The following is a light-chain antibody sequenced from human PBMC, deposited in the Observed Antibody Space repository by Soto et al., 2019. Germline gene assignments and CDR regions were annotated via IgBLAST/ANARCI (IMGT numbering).Light chain of an antibody. V-gene: IGLV2-14*01. Sequence: QSGLTQPASVSGTPGQRITISCTGTSSDVGGYNSVSWYQQHPGKAPKVMIYKVSNRPSGVSDRFSGSKSGNTASLTISGLQAEDEADYYCSSFTRSVTYVFGTGTKVTVL. J-gene: IGLJ1*01. CDR3: SSFTRSVTYV. CDR1: SSDVGGYNS. CDR2: KVS.